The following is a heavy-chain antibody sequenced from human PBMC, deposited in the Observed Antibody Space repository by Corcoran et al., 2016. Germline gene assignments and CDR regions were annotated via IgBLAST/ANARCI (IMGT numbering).Heavy chain of an antibody. CDR3: ARGALGDDDGYLHDY. Sequence: QVQLVQSGAEVKKPGASVKVSCKASGYTFTSYYMHWVRQAPGQGLEWMGIINHSGGSTSYAQKFQGRVTMTRDTSTSTVYLELGSLRSEDTAVYYCARGALGDDDGYLHDYWGQGTLVTVSS. J-gene: IGHJ4*02. CDR1: GYTFTSYY. CDR2: INHSGGST. D-gene: IGHD3-16*01. V-gene: IGHV1-46*03.